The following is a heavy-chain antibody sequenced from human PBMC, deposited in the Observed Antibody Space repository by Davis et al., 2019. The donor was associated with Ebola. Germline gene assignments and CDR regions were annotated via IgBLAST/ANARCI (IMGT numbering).Heavy chain of an antibody. CDR1: GFTFSGSA. V-gene: IGHV3-73*01. CDR3: TRHPNSGWYFGFDY. J-gene: IGHJ4*02. CDR2: IRSKANSYAT. D-gene: IGHD6-19*01. Sequence: GGSLRLSCAASGFTFSGSAMHWVRQASGNGLEWVGRIRSKANSYATAYAASVKGRFTISRDDSKNTAYLQMNSLKTEDTAVYYCTRHPNSGWYFGFDYWGQGTLVTVSS.